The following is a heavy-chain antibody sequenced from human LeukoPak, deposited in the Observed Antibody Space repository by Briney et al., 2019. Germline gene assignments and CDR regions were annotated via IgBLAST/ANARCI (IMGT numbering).Heavy chain of an antibody. J-gene: IGHJ4*02. CDR1: GYTFTSYG. CDR3: ARGSRTTVLDY. V-gene: IGHV1-18*01. Sequence: ASVEVSCKTSGYTFTSYGISWVRQAAGQGLEWMGWISAYSGNTNYAQKFQDRVTMTTDTSTSTAYMELRSLTSDDTAVYYCARGSRTTVLDYWGQGTLVTVSS. CDR2: ISAYSGNT. D-gene: IGHD4-17*01.